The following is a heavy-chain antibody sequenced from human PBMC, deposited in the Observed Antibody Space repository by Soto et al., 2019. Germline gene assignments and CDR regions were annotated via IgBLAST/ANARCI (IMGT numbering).Heavy chain of an antibody. Sequence: QVQLVESGGGLVKPGGSLRLSCAASGFTFSDYYMNWVRQAPGKGLEWLSYISSDSVDINYADSVKGRFTISRVNADNSVYLQMNSLRAADTAVYYCVGDASGIRGYGHWGQGTLVTVSP. V-gene: IGHV3-11*05. D-gene: IGHD2-15*01. CDR3: VGDASGIRGYGH. CDR1: GFTFSDYY. CDR2: ISSDSVDI. J-gene: IGHJ4*02.